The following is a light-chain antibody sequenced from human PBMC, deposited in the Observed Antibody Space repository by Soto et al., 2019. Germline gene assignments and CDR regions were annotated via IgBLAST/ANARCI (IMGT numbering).Light chain of an antibody. CDR1: QSVSSN. J-gene: IGKJ5*01. CDR2: GAS. V-gene: IGKV3-15*01. CDR3: QQSKNWPQIT. Sequence: EIVMTQSPAPLPVSPGERATPSCRASQSVSSNLAWYQQKPGQAPRLLIFGASTRATGIPARFSGSGSGTEFTLTISSLKSEDFAVYDCQQSKNWPQITVGQGTRLEIK.